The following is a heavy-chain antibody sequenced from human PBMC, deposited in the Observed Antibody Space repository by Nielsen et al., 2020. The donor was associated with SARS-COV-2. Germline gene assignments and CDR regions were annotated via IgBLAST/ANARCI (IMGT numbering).Heavy chain of an antibody. CDR1: GGSFSDYY. CDR3: AREMGSSTSSLMDAFDI. D-gene: IGHD2-2*01. J-gene: IGHJ3*02. Sequence: SETLSLTCAVYGGSFSDYYWSWIRQHPGKGLEWIGYIYYSGSTYYNPSLKSRVTISVDTSKNQFSLKLSSVTAADTAVYYCAREMGSSTSSLMDAFDIWGQGTMVTVSS. V-gene: IGHV4-31*11. CDR2: IYYSGST.